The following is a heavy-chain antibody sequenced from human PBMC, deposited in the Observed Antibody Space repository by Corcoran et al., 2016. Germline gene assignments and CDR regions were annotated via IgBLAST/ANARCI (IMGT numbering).Heavy chain of an antibody. V-gene: IGHV3-30*18. CDR1: GFTFSSYG. CDR3: AKDPYEYQLPPGLYYFDY. CDR2: ISYDGSNK. D-gene: IGHD2-2*01. J-gene: IGHJ4*02. Sequence: QVQLVESGGGVVQPGRSLRLSCAASGFTFSSYGMHWVREAPGKGLEWVAVISYDGSNKYYADSVKGRFTISRDNSKNTLYLQMNSLRAEDTSVYYCAKDPYEYQLPPGLYYFDYWGQGTLVTVSS.